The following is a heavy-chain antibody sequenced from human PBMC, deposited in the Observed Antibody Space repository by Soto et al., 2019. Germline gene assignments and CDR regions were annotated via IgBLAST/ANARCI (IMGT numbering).Heavy chain of an antibody. Sequence: SETLSLTCTVSGGSISSGGYYWSWIRQHPGKGLEWIGYIYYSGSTYYNPSLKSRVTISVDTSKNQFSLKLSSVTAADTAVYYCARGGSCYSDPRCNWFDPWGQGTLVTVSS. V-gene: IGHV4-31*03. CDR2: IYYSGST. CDR1: GGSISSGGYY. CDR3: ARGGSCYSDPRCNWFDP. J-gene: IGHJ5*02. D-gene: IGHD2-15*01.